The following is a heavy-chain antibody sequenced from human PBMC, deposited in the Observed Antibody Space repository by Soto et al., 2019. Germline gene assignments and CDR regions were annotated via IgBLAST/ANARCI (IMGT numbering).Heavy chain of an antibody. J-gene: IGHJ4*02. CDR2: ISTYNGKT. CDR1: GYTFSTYP. Sequence: QVQLVQSGAEVKKPGASVKVSCKTSGYTFSTYPISWVRQDPGQGLEWVGWISTYNGKTNYGQKFQGRVTITTDTSASTAYMNLRNLRSDDTAVYYCARDRVEAALGTFDQWGQGTLVTVSS. V-gene: IGHV1-18*01. D-gene: IGHD6-13*01. CDR3: ARDRVEAALGTFDQ.